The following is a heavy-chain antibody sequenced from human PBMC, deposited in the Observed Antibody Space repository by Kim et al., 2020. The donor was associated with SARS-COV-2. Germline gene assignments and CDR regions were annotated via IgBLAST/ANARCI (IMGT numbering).Heavy chain of an antibody. CDR1: GFTFSSYA. V-gene: IGHV3-23*01. CDR3: AKDRGEPY. Sequence: GGSLRLSCVASGFTFSSYAMTWVRQAPGKGLEWVSVISRGGGTTYYADSVKGRFTISRDNSKNTLYLQMNSLRAEDTAVYYCAKDRGEPYWGQGTLVTVSS. CDR2: ISRGGGTT. J-gene: IGHJ4*02. D-gene: IGHD3-10*01.